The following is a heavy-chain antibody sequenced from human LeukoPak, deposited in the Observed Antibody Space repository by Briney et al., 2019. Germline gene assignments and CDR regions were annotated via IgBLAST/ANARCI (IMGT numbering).Heavy chain of an antibody. Sequence: SETLSLTCAVYDGSFTDYHWTWIRQPPGKVLEWIWEINHSGSTRYSPSLKSRVTISVDTPKNQFSLKLSSVTAADTAVYYCARATEGYSSSVVYMDVWGKGTTVTVSS. CDR3: ARATEGYSSSVVYMDV. CDR1: DGSFTDYH. J-gene: IGHJ6*03. CDR2: INHSGST. V-gene: IGHV4-34*01. D-gene: IGHD6-6*01.